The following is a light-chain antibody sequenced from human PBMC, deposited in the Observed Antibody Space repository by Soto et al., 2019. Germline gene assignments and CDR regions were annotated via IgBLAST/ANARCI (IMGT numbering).Light chain of an antibody. J-gene: IGKJ1*01. CDR3: XXXXXXXWX. V-gene: IGKV3-20*01. CDR1: EIVFRNY. Sequence: VVWTHSPRTLSLTPVERATLSFRATEIVFRNYLACYQLKPGQSPRLLLYDASSRATGIPDRFSGSGSGTDFTLTLSRMEPEDFAVXXXXXXXXXXWXFXXGTKVDIK. CDR2: DAS.